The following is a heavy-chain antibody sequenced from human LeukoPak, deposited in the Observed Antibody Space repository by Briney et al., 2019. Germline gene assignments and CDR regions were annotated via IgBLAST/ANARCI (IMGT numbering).Heavy chain of an antibody. Sequence: PSETLSLTCTVSGGSISSYYWSWIRQPAGKGLEWIGRIYTSGSTNYNPSLKSRVTMSVDTSKNQFSLKLNSVTAADTAVYYCARSPYSSGWYQVEYFQHWGQGTLVTVSS. V-gene: IGHV4-4*07. CDR3: ARSPYSSGWYQVEYFQH. J-gene: IGHJ1*01. CDR1: GGSISSYY. CDR2: IYTSGST. D-gene: IGHD6-19*01.